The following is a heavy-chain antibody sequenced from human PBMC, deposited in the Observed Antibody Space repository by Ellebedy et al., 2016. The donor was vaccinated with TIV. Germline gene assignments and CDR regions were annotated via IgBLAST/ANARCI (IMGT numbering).Heavy chain of an antibody. V-gene: IGHV3-53*04. D-gene: IGHD1-1*01. J-gene: IGHJ4*02. CDR3: ARACSADDDAEYFDS. CDR1: GFTVSNNY. Sequence: PGGSLRLSCAASGFTVSNNYMNWVRQAPGKGLEWVSVIYSGSSTYYAASVKGRFTISRHNSKNTVYLQMNSLRGEDTAVYYCARACSADDDAEYFDSWGQGTLVTVSS. CDR2: IYSGSST.